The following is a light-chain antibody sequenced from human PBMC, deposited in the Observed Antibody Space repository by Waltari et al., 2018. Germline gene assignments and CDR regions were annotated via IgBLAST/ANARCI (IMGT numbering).Light chain of an antibody. CDR2: DAS. J-gene: IGKJ4*01. CDR3: QQRSDWPT. V-gene: IGKV3-11*01. CDR1: QSVANY. Sequence: ELVLTQAPTTLSLSPGERATLSCGASQSVANYLAWYQQKPGQAPRLLIFDASNRATGIPARFSGSGSGTDFTLTISSLEPEDFAVYYCQQRSDWPTFGGGTKVEIK.